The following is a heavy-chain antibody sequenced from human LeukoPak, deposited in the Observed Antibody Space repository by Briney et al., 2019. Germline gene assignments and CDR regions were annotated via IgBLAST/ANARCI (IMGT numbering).Heavy chain of an antibody. J-gene: IGHJ6*02. D-gene: IGHD3-10*01. V-gene: IGHV1-2*02. CDR1: GYTFTGYY. Sequence: ASVKVSCKASGYTFTGYYMHWVRQAPGQGLEWMGWINPNSGVTNYAQKFQGRFTVTRDTSISTAYMELNRLRSDDTAVYYCARDIPVRGVIIYYYYGMDVWGQGTTVTVSS. CDR3: ARDIPVRGVIIYYYYGMDV. CDR2: INPNSGVT.